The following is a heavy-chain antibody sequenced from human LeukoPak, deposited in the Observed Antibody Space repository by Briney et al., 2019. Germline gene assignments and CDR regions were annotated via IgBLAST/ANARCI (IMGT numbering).Heavy chain of an antibody. CDR2: ISWNSGSI. D-gene: IGHD6-19*01. Sequence: PGGSLRLSCAASGFTFDDYARHWVRQAPGKGLEWVSGISWNSGSIGYADSVKGRFTISRDNAKNSLYLQMNSLRAEDTALYYCAKALTEYSSGWYLYYFDYWGQGTLVTVSS. CDR1: GFTFDDYA. CDR3: AKALTEYSSGWYLYYFDY. V-gene: IGHV3-9*01. J-gene: IGHJ4*02.